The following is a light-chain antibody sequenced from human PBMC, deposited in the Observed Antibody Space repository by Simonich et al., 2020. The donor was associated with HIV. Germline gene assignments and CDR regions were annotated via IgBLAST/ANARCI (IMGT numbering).Light chain of an antibody. V-gene: IGKV4-1*01. CDR3: QQYYGTPLT. CDR2: WAP. J-gene: IGKJ4*01. CDR1: QSVLYSSNNKNY. Sequence: DIVMTQSPDSLAVSLGERATINCKSSQSVLYSSNNKNYLAWYQQKPGQPPKLLIYWAPTRESGVPDRCSGSGSGTDFTLTISSLQAEDVAVYYCQQYYGTPLTFGGGTRVEIK.